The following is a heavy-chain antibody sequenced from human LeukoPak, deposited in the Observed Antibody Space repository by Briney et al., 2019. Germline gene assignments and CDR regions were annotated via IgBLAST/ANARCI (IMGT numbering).Heavy chain of an antibody. CDR1: GFTFSDAW. V-gene: IGHV3-30*18. CDR2: ISYDGSNK. CDR3: AKSCLDTYYDTLTGSDY. Sequence: GGSLRLSCAASGFTFSDAWMSWVRQAPGKGLEWVAIISYDGSNKYYADSVKGRFTISRDNSKNTLYLQMNSLRAEDTAVYYCAKSCLDTYYDTLTGSDYWGQGTLVTVSS. J-gene: IGHJ4*02. D-gene: IGHD3-9*01.